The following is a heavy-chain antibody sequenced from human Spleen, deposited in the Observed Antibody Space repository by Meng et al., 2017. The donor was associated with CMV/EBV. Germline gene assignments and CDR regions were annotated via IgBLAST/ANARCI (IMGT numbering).Heavy chain of an antibody. CDR1: GFTFSSYW. D-gene: IGHD3-10*02. CDR2: INSDGSIT. J-gene: IGHJ6*02. CDR3: ARDRDSYVLPTSYYYYGMDV. Sequence: GGSLRLSCAASGFTFSSYWMHWVRQGPGKGLVWVSHINSDGSITTYADSVRGRFTISRDNAKNTLYLQMNGLRAEDTALYYCARDRDSYVLPTSYYYYGMDVWGQGTTVTVS. V-gene: IGHV3-74*01.